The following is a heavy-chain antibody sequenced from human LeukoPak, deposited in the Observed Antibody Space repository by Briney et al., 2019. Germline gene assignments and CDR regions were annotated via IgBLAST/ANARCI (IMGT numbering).Heavy chain of an antibody. CDR2: ISSISTYT. J-gene: IGHJ4*02. D-gene: IGHD5-24*01. CDR1: GFTFSSYG. V-gene: IGHV3-21*01. Sequence: PRGSLRLSCAASGFTFSSYGMHWVRQAPGKGLEWVSSISSISTYTAYADSLRGRFTISRDNSNNSLYLQMDSLRVEDTAVYYCARDLAPRSFDYWGQGTLVTVSS. CDR3: ARDLAPRSFDY.